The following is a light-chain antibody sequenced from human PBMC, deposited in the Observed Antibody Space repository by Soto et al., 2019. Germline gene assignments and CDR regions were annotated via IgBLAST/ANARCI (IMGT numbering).Light chain of an antibody. CDR1: SSDVGGYNY. Sequence: QSALTQPPSASGSPGQSVTISCTGTSSDVGGYNYVSWYQQHPGKAPKLMIYEVNKRPSGVPDRFSGSKSGNTATLTVSGIEAEDEADYYCSSYAGCNDLKVFGTGTKVTVL. CDR2: EVN. J-gene: IGLJ1*01. CDR3: SSYAGCNDLKV. V-gene: IGLV2-8*01.